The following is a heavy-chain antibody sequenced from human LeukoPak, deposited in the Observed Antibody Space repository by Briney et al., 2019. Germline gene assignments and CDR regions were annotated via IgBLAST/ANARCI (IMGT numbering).Heavy chain of an antibody. Sequence: ASVKVSCKASGYTFTAYYILWVRQAPGQGLEWMGWINPNHGDTNYAQKFQDRVSMTRDTSITTAYMHLSRLRSDDTALYYYARSPHILTGENFDYWGQGTLLTVSS. CDR2: INPNHGDT. J-gene: IGHJ4*02. V-gene: IGHV1-2*02. D-gene: IGHD3-9*01. CDR1: GYTFTAYY. CDR3: ARSPHILTGENFDY.